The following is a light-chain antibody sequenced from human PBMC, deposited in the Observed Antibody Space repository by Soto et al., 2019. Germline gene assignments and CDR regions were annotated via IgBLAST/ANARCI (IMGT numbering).Light chain of an antibody. J-gene: IGKJ1*01. CDR3: QQYGSSPRT. CDR1: QSVRSNY. V-gene: IGKV3-20*01. Sequence: EIVLTQSPGTLSLSPGERATLSCRASQSVRSNYLAWYLQKPGQAPRLVFYGASSRATGIPDRFSGSGSGTDFTLTISRLEPEDFAVYYCQQYGSSPRTFGQGTKVDIK. CDR2: GAS.